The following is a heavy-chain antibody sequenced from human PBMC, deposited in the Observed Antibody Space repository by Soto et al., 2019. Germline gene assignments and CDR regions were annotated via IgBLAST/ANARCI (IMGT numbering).Heavy chain of an antibody. Sequence: AGGSLRLSCVASGFSFSDRSMNSVRQAPGRGLQWISYISSSSDTTYYADSVKGRFTVSRDNANHAFFLQRNSMRDDDTATYYCARLPKGSLVTSWGQGARVTVSS. CDR1: GFSFSDRS. CDR3: ARLPKGSLVTS. V-gene: IGHV3-48*02. D-gene: IGHD2-21*02. CDR2: ISSSSDTT. J-gene: IGHJ4*02.